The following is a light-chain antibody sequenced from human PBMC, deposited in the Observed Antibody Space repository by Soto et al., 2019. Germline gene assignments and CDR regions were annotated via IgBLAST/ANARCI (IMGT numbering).Light chain of an antibody. Sequence: EIVLTQSPGTLSLSPGERATLSCRASQSVSSNYLAWYQQKPGQAPRLLIYGATSRATGTPDRFSGSGSGTDFSLTISRMEPEDFAVYYCQQYGGSPLTFGGGTKVDIK. CDR1: QSVSSNY. J-gene: IGKJ4*01. CDR2: GAT. V-gene: IGKV3-20*01. CDR3: QQYGGSPLT.